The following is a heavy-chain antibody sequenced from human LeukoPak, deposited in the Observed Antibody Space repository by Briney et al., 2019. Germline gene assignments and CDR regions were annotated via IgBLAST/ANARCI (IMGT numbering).Heavy chain of an antibody. CDR2: IYYSGST. CDR1: GGSISSSDYY. D-gene: IGHD2-15*01. CDR3: ARGRSGGRIDAFNI. V-gene: IGHV4-31*03. J-gene: IGHJ3*02. Sequence: SQTLSLTCTVSGGSISSSDYYWSWIRQHPGKGLEWIGYIYYSGSTYYNPSLKSRVSISVDTSKNQFSLKLSSVTAADTAVYYCARGRSGGRIDAFNIWGQGTMVTVSS.